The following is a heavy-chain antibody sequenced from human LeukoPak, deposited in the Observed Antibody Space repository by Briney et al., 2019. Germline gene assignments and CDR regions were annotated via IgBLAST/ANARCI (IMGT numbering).Heavy chain of an antibody. V-gene: IGHV3-30*03. CDR1: GFTFNSYG. CDR2: ISDDGRTT. J-gene: IGHJ6*03. D-gene: IGHD6-6*01. Sequence: RTGGSLRLSCAASGFTFNSYGIHWVRQAPGKGLEWVAVISDDGRTTYYADSVKGRFTISRDNAKNSLYLQMNSLRAEDTAVYYCAREDSSSAGVGYYYDMDVWGKGTTVTVSS. CDR3: AREDSSSAGVGYYYDMDV.